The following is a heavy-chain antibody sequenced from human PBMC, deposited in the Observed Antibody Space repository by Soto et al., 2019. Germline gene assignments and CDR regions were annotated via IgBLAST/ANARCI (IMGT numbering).Heavy chain of an antibody. Sequence: SETLSLTCTVSSGSISSYNWNWVRQPPGKGLEWIGFINYSGSTHYNLSLKSRVTISLDTSRNQFSLKLNSVTAADTTVYYCARENYYALDYWGPGTLVTVSS. CDR2: INYSGST. V-gene: IGHV4-59*01. J-gene: IGHJ4*02. CDR3: ARENYYALDY. D-gene: IGHD3-10*01. CDR1: SGSISSYN.